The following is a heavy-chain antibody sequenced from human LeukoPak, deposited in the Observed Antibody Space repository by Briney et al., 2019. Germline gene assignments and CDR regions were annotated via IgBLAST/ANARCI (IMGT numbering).Heavy chain of an antibody. J-gene: IGHJ4*02. Sequence: GGSLRLSCAASGFTFDDYAMHWVRQAPGKGLEWVSLISGDGGSTYYADSVQGRFTISRDNAKNSLYLQMNSLRAEDTAVYYCARGSYYSIYWGQGTLVTVSS. CDR2: ISGDGGST. D-gene: IGHD4-11*01. CDR3: ARGSYYSIY. V-gene: IGHV3-43*02. CDR1: GFTFDDYA.